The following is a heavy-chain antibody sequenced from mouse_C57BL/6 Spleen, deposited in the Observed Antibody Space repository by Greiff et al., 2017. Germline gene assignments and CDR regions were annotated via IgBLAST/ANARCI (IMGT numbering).Heavy chain of an antibody. CDR2: IWSGGST. Sequence: QVQLKQSGPGLVQPSQSLSITCTVSGFSLTSYGVHWVRQSPGKGLEWLGVIWSGGSTDYNAAFISRLSISKDNSKSQVFFKMNSLQADDTAIYYCATDYYGSSFYWYFDVWGTGTTVTVSS. D-gene: IGHD1-1*01. CDR3: ATDYYGSSFYWYFDV. CDR1: GFSLTSYG. J-gene: IGHJ1*03. V-gene: IGHV2-2*01.